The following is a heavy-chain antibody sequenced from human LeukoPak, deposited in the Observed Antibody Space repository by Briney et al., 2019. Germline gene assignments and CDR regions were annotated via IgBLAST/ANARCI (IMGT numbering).Heavy chain of an antibody. Sequence: GGSLRLSCAASGFSFISYGMHWVRQAPGNGLEWVGVISDDGRRKDYADSVKGRFTISRDNSKDTLYLQMNRLRAEDTAVYYCAKRPSDYGDYVSYFDYWGQGTLVTVSS. D-gene: IGHD4-17*01. V-gene: IGHV3-30*18. CDR3: AKRPSDYGDYVSYFDY. J-gene: IGHJ4*02. CDR1: GFSFISYG. CDR2: ISDDGRRK.